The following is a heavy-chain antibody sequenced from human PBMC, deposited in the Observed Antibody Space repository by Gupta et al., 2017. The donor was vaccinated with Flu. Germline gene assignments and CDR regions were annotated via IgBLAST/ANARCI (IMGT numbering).Heavy chain of an antibody. CDR2: IYYSGNT. Sequence: QLQLQESGPGLVKPSETLSLTCIVSGGSINRNPYYWGWIRQPPGKGLEWFGSIYYSGNTYYNPSLKIRITISVDTSKNQFSLKLSSVTAADTAVYFCARHFVGYSSGGTCFDGNDYWGQGALVTVSS. V-gene: IGHV4-39*01. D-gene: IGHD2-15*01. CDR1: GGSINRNPYY. J-gene: IGHJ4*01. CDR3: ARHFVGYSSGGTCFDGNDY.